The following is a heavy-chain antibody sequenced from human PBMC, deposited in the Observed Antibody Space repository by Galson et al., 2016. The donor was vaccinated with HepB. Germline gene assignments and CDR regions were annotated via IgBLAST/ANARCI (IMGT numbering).Heavy chain of an antibody. Sequence: SLRLSCAASGFSFSTSGMRWVRQTPGRGLEWLSGITGSGTTTHYADSVKGRFTISRDNSKNTLYLYMNSLRVGDTAVYYCGKHGGFDYWGQGALVTVSS. CDR2: ITGSGTTT. V-gene: IGHV3-23*01. J-gene: IGHJ4*02. D-gene: IGHD3-16*01. CDR1: GFSFSTSG. CDR3: GKHGGFDY.